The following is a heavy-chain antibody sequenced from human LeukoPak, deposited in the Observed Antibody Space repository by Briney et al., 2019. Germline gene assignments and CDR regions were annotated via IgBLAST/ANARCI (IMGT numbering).Heavy chain of an antibody. V-gene: IGHV3-21*01. CDR3: VRDGAVVTSGSYPWRYFQY. J-gene: IGHJ1*01. CDR1: GFTFSSYS. CDR2: ISSSSSYI. D-gene: IGHD3-10*01. Sequence: GGSLRLSCAASGFTFSSYSMNWVRQAPGKGLEWVSSISSSSSYIYYADSVKGRFTVSRDNAKNSLYLQMNTLRAEDTAVYYCVRDGAVVTSGSYPWRYFQYWGLGTLVTVSS.